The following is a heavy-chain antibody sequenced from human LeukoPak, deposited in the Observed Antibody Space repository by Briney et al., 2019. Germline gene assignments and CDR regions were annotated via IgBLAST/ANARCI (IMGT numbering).Heavy chain of an antibody. CDR3: AKASNVLRYFDWEYYFDY. V-gene: IGHV3-23*01. Sequence: PGGSLRLSCAASGFTLSSYAMSWVRQAPGKGLEWVSAISGSGGSTYYADSVKGRFTISRDNSKNTLYLQMNSLRAEDTAVYYSAKASNVLRYFDWEYYFDYWGQGTLVTVSS. D-gene: IGHD3-9*01. CDR1: GFTLSSYA. CDR2: ISGSGGST. J-gene: IGHJ4*02.